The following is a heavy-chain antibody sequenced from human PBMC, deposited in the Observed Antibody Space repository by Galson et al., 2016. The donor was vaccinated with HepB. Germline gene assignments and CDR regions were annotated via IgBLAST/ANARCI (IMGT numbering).Heavy chain of an antibody. J-gene: IGHJ5*02. D-gene: IGHD1-1*01. CDR1: GGSISSGSYY. CDR3: ARDGLFYGLERWFDP. Sequence: LSLTCTVSGGSISSGSYYWSWIRQPAGKGLEWIGRIYTGGSTSYNPSLKSRVSISVDTSKNQFSLKLSSVTAADTAVYYCARDGLFYGLERWFDPWGQGTLVTVSP. CDR2: IYTGGST. V-gene: IGHV4-61*02.